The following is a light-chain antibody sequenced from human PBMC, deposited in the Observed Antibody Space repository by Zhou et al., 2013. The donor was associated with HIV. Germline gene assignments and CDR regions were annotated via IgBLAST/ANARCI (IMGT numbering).Light chain of an antibody. CDR1: QGIRDD. Sequence: DIQLTQSPSSLSASVGDRVTITCRASQGIRDDLGWYQQRPGKAPKRLIYAASSLQSGVPSRFSGSGSGTEFTLTISSLQAEDFAVYYCQQYNNWPPWTFGQGTKVEMK. V-gene: IGKV1-17*01. CDR2: AAS. CDR3: QQYNNWPPWT. J-gene: IGKJ1*01.